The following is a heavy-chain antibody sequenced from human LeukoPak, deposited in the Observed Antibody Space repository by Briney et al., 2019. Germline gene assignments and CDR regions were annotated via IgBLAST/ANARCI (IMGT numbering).Heavy chain of an antibody. CDR2: ITSPVGHI. CDR1: GFTFSSYS. J-gene: IGHJ4*02. Sequence: GGSLRLSCAASGFTFSSYSMNWVRQAPGKGLEWVSSITSPVGHIYYADSLKGRITISRDNARSSLYLQMNSLRAEDTAVYYCATDGRSSGWYGFDYWGQGTLVTVSS. V-gene: IGHV3-21*01. D-gene: IGHD6-19*01. CDR3: ATDGRSSGWYGFDY.